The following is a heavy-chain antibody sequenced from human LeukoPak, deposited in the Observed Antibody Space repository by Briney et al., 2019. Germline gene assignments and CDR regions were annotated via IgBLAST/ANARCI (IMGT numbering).Heavy chain of an antibody. J-gene: IGHJ4*02. Sequence: KGLEWFAFITYSGSTDHNPSLKSRVTISVAASKNQFSLKLTSVTAADTAVYYCVRHTTSGWYQVVYWGQGTLVTVSS. D-gene: IGHD6-19*01. V-gene: IGHV4-61*07. CDR3: VRHTTSGWYQVVY. CDR2: ITYSGST.